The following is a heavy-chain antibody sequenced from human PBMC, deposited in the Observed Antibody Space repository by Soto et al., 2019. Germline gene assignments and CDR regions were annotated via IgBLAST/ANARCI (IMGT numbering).Heavy chain of an antibody. CDR2: ISGSGGST. J-gene: IGHJ1*01. CDR1: GFTFSSYA. Sequence: EVQLLESGGGLVQPGGSLRLSCAASGFTFSSYAMSWVRQAPGKGLEWVSAISGSGGSTYYADSVKGRFTISRDKSKNTLYLQMNSLRAEDTAVYYCASPKRESLDYAEYFQHWGQGTLVTVSS. D-gene: IGHD6-19*01. V-gene: IGHV3-23*01. CDR3: ASPKRESLDYAEYFQH.